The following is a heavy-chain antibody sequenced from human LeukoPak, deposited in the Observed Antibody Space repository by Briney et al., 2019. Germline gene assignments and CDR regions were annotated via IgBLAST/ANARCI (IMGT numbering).Heavy chain of an antibody. CDR3: AKGGVVVVAHDAFDI. CDR2: IRYDGSNK. J-gene: IGHJ3*02. Sequence: GGSLRLSCAASGFTFSSYGMHWVRQAPGKGLEWVAFIRYDGSNKYYADSVKGRFTISRDNSKNTLYLQMNSLRAEDTAVYYCAKGGVVVVAHDAFDIWGQGTMVTVSS. V-gene: IGHV3-30*02. D-gene: IGHD3-22*01. CDR1: GFTFSSYG.